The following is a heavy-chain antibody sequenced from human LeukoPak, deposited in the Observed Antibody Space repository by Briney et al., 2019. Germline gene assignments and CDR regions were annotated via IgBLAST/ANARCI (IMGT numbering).Heavy chain of an antibody. Sequence: PGRSLRLSCAASGFTFDDYAMHWVRQAPGKGLEWVSGISWNSGSIGYADSVKGRFTISRDNAKNSLYLQMNSLRAEDTALYYCAKGDLWFGERGWDYFDYWGQGTLVTVSS. J-gene: IGHJ4*02. D-gene: IGHD3-10*01. CDR3: AKGDLWFGERGWDYFDY. CDR1: GFTFDDYA. V-gene: IGHV3-9*01. CDR2: ISWNSGSI.